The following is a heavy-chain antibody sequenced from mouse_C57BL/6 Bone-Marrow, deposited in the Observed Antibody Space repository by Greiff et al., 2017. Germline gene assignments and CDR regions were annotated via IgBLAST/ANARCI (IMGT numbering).Heavy chain of an antibody. CDR1: GYTFTSYW. J-gene: IGHJ4*01. D-gene: IGHD2-5*01. Sequence: VQLQQSGAELVRPGSSVKLSCKASGYTFTSYWMDWVKQRPGQGLEWIGNIYPSDSETHYNQKFKDKATLTVDKSSSTAYMQLSSLTSEDSAVYYCARNSNYKKDYARDYWGQGTSVTVSS. CDR2: IYPSDSET. V-gene: IGHV1-61*01. CDR3: ARNSNYKKDYARDY.